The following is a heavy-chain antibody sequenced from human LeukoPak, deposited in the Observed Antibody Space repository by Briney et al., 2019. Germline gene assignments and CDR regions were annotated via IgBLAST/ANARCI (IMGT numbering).Heavy chain of an antibody. CDR3: AREPPAFDY. CDR2: ISSSGSTT. Sequence: GGPLRLSCVDSGFTFSSFATSWVRQAPGKGLEWVSTISSSGSTTYYVDSVKGRFTISRDNSRNTLYLQMNSLRGEDTAVYYCAREPPAFDYWGQGTLVTVS. V-gene: IGHV3-23*01. J-gene: IGHJ4*02. CDR1: GFTFSSFA.